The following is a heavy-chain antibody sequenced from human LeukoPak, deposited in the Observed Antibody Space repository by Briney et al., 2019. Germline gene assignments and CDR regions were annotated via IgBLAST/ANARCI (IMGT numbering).Heavy chain of an antibody. V-gene: IGHV4-31*03. D-gene: IGHD3-22*01. J-gene: IGHJ4*02. CDR2: IYYSGST. Sequence: PSETLSLTCTVSGDSMSTNTCFWSWIRQHPGKGLEWIGYIYYSGSTYYNPSLKSRVTISVDTSKNQFSLKLSSVTAADTAVYYCARGNYYDSSGYIDYWGQGTLVTVSS. CDR1: GDSMSTNTCF. CDR3: ARGNYYDSSGYIDY.